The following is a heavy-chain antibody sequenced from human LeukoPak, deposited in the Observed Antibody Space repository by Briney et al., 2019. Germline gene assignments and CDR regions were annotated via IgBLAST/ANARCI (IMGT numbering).Heavy chain of an antibody. V-gene: IGHV3-23*01. D-gene: IGHD2-8*01. J-gene: IGHJ4*02. CDR2: ISGSGGST. CDR1: GFTFSSYD. CDR3: AKDPGVVRLSY. Sequence: GGALRLSCAASGFTFSSYDMSWVRQAPGKGLEWVSGISGSGGSTYYADSVKGRFTISRDNSKNTVYLQMNSLRAEDTAVYYCAKDPGVVRLSYWGQGTLVTVSS.